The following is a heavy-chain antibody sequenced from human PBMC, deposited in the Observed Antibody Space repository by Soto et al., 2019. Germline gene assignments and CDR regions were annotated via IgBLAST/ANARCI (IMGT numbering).Heavy chain of an antibody. V-gene: IGHV1-69*08. CDR2: IIPILGIA. Sequence: QVQLVQSGAEVKKPRSSVKVSCKASGGTFSSYTISWVRQAPGQGLEWMGRIIPILGIANYAQKFQGRVTITADKSTSTAYMELSSLRSEDTAVYYCARDGVVVAATRGYMDVWGKGTTVTVSS. CDR1: GGTFSSYT. D-gene: IGHD2-15*01. CDR3: ARDGVVVAATRGYMDV. J-gene: IGHJ6*03.